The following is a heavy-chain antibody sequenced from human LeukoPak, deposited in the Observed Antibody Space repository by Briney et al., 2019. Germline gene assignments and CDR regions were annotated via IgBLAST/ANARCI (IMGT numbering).Heavy chain of an antibody. Sequence: ASVKVSCKASGYTFTDYYMHWVRQAPGQGLEWMGRINPNSGGTKYAQKFQGRVTMTRDTSIRTAYMELNRLTSDDTAVYYCAKCGDFIAASYNWFDPWGPGTLVTVSS. CDR2: INPNSGGT. CDR3: AKCGDFIAASYNWFDP. J-gene: IGHJ5*02. D-gene: IGHD2-21*01. CDR1: GYTFTDYY. V-gene: IGHV1-2*06.